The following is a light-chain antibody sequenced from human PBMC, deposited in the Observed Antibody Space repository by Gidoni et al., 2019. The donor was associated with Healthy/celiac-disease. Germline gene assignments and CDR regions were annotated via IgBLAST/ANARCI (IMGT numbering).Light chain of an antibody. J-gene: IGLJ1*01. CDR1: RPNIGNNA. V-gene: IGLV1-36*01. CDR2: YDD. Sequence: QSVLTQPPSVSEAPRQRVTISCSGSRPNIGNNAVNWYQPLPGKAPKLLIYYDDLLPSGVSDRFSGSKSGTSASLAISGLQSEDEADYYCAAWDDSLNGLVFGTGTKVTVL. CDR3: AAWDDSLNGLV.